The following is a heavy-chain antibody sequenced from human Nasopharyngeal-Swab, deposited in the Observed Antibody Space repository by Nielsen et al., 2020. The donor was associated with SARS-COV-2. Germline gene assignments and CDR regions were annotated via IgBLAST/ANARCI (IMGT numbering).Heavy chain of an antibody. CDR1: GYTFTGYY. Sequence: ASVKVSCKASGYTFTGYYMHWVRQAPGHGLEWMGWINPNSGGTNYAQKFQGRVTMTRDTSISTAYMELSRLRSDDTAVYYCANRGEVVVAATGYYYYGMDVWGQGTTVTVSS. J-gene: IGHJ6*02. CDR2: INPNSGGT. D-gene: IGHD2-15*01. V-gene: IGHV1-2*02. CDR3: ANRGEVVVAATGYYYYGMDV.